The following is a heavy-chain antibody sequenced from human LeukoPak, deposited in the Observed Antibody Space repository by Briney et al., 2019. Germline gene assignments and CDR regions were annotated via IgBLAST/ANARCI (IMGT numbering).Heavy chain of an antibody. CDR2: IYYSGST. CDR3: ARSVVVVGSAFDI. CDR1: GGSIGSSSYY. V-gene: IGHV4-31*03. Sequence: SETLSLTCTVSGGSIGSSSYYWGWIRQPPGKGLEWIGYIYYSGSTYYNPSLKSRVTISVDTSKNQFSLKLSSVTAADTAVYYCARSVVVVGSAFDIWGQGTMVTVSS. D-gene: IGHD2-15*01. J-gene: IGHJ3*02.